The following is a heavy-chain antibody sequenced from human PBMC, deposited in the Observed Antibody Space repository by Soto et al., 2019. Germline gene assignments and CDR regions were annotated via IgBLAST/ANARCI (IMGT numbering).Heavy chain of an antibody. V-gene: IGHV4-31*11. D-gene: IGHD6-19*01. Sequence: PSETLSLTCAVSGGSISSGGYSWSWIRQPPGKGLEWIGYIYYSGSTYYNPSLKSRVTISVDTSKSQFSLKLSSVTAADTAVYYCARDFTDSSGPTLGMGVWGQGTTVTVSS. CDR3: ARDFTDSSGPTLGMGV. J-gene: IGHJ6*02. CDR2: IYYSGST. CDR1: GGSISSGGYS.